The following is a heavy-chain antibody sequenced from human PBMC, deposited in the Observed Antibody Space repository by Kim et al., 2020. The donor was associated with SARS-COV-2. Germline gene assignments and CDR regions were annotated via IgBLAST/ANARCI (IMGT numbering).Heavy chain of an antibody. J-gene: IGHJ6*02. Sequence: GGSLRLSCAASGFTVSSYYMTWVRQAPGKGLEWVSDIYSSGSTYYSASAMGRRSIFTDNSTNTSHLQLNSIRADETAADYCARDLVVYGMDVWGQATTV. V-gene: IGHV3-53*01. D-gene: IGHD2-15*01. CDR1: GFTVSSYY. CDR3: ARDLVVYGMDV. CDR2: IYSSGST.